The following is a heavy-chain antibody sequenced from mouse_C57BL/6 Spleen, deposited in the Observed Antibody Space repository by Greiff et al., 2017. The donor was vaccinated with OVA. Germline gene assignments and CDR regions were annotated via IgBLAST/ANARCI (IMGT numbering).Heavy chain of an antibody. Sequence: EVQLQQSGPVLVKPGASVKMSCKASGYTFTDYYMNWVKQSHGKSLEWIGVINPYNGGTSYNQKFKGKATLTVDKSSSTAYMELNSLTSEDSAVYYCETGTSYWYFDVWGTGTTVTVSS. J-gene: IGHJ1*03. CDR3: ETGTSYWYFDV. CDR2: INPYNGGT. CDR1: GYTFTDYY. V-gene: IGHV1-19*01. D-gene: IGHD4-1*01.